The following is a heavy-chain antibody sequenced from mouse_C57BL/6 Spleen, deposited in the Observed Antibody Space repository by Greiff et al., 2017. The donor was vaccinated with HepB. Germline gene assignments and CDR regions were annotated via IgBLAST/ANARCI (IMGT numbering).Heavy chain of an antibody. CDR2: IYPGSGNT. J-gene: IGHJ2*01. CDR3: ANSPNYGNYVGFDY. V-gene: IGHV1-84*01. CDR1: GYTFTDYY. Sequence: VQLVESGPELVKPGASVKISCKASGYTFTDYYINWVKQRPGQGLEWIGWIYPGSGNTKYNEKFKGKATLTVDTSSSTAYMQLSSLTSEDSAVYFCANSPNYGNYVGFDYWGQGTTLTVSS. D-gene: IGHD2-1*01.